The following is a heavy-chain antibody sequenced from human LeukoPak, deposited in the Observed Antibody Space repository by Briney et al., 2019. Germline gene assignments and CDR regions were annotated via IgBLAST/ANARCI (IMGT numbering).Heavy chain of an antibody. J-gene: IGHJ5*02. Sequence: GGSLRLSCAASGFTFSSYAMHWVRQAPGKGLEWVAVISYDGSNKYYADSVKGRFTISRDNSKNTLYLQMNSLRAEDTAVYYCARDGVTTVTTFGYSWFDPWGQGTLVTVSS. CDR2: ISYDGSNK. D-gene: IGHD4-11*01. CDR3: ARDGVTTVTTFGYSWFDP. CDR1: GFTFSSYA. V-gene: IGHV3-30*04.